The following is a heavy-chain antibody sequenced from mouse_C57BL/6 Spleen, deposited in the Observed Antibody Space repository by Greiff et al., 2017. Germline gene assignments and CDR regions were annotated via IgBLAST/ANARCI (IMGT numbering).Heavy chain of an antibody. D-gene: IGHD2-4*01. CDR2: IDPETGGT. CDR3: TSGGDYDGYAG. V-gene: IGHV1-15*01. Sequence: QVQLQQSGAELVRPGASVTLSCKASGYTFTDYEMHWVKQTPVHGLEWIGAIDPETGGTAYNKKFKGKAILTADKSSSTAYMKLRSLTSEDSAVYYYTSGGDYDGYAGWGQGILVTVAA. J-gene: IGHJ3*01. CDR1: GYTFTDYE.